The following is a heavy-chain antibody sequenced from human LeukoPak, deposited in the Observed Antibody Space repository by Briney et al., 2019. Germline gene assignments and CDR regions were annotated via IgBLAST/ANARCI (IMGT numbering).Heavy chain of an antibody. CDR3: ARARVYCSSTSCLPTDV. CDR1: GYTFTSYA. D-gene: IGHD2-2*01. J-gene: IGHJ6*02. Sequence: ASVNVSCKASGYTFTSYAMHWVRQAPGQRLEWMGWINAGNGNTKYSQKFQGRVTITRDTSASTAYMELSSLRSEDTAVYYCARARVYCSSTSCLPTDVWGQGTTVTVSS. CDR2: INAGNGNT. V-gene: IGHV1-3*01.